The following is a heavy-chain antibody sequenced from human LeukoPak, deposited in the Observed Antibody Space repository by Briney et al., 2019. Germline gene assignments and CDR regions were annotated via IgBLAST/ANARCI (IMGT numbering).Heavy chain of an antibody. CDR1: GFTFSSYE. V-gene: IGHV3-48*03. Sequence: GGSLRLSCAASGFTFSSYEMNWVRQAPGKGLEWVSYISSSGSTIYYADSVKGRFTISRDNAKNSLYLQMNSLRAEDTAVYYCAREGYSYGSDYYCYGMDVWGQGTTVTVSS. D-gene: IGHD5-18*01. CDR3: AREGYSYGSDYYCYGMDV. J-gene: IGHJ6*02. CDR2: ISSSGSTI.